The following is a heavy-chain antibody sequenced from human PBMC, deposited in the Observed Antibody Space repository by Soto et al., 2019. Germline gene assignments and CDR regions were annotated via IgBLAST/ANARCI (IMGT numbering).Heavy chain of an antibody. J-gene: IGHJ6*02. CDR3: ARDYYDFGSGYLYGMDV. D-gene: IGHD3-3*01. CDR1: GFTFSSYG. V-gene: IGHV3-30*03. Sequence: QVQLVESGGGVVQPGRSLRLSCAASGFTFSSYGMHWVRQAPGKGLEWVAVISYDGSNKYYADSVKGRFTISRDNSKNTLYPQMNSMRAEDKAVYYCARDYYDFGSGYLYGMDVWGQGTTVTVSS. CDR2: ISYDGSNK.